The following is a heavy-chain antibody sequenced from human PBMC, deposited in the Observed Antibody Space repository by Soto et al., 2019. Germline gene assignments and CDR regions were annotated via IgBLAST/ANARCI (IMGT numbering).Heavy chain of an antibody. CDR3: AKGGGYYYDSSDSQGIEY. CDR2: INWNSGIK. J-gene: IGHJ4*02. CDR1: GFTFDDYA. D-gene: IGHD3-22*01. Sequence: PGGSLRLSCAAPGFTFDDYAMHWVRQAPGKGLEWVSGINWNSGIKGYADSVKGRFTISRDNAKNSLYLQMNSLRAADTALYYCAKGGGYYYDSSDSQGIEYWGQGTLVTVSS. V-gene: IGHV3-9*01.